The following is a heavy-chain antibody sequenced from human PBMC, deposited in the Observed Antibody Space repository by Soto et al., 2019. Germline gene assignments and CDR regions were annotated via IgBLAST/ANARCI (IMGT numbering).Heavy chain of an antibody. Sequence: EVQLVESGGGLVQPGGSLRLSCAASGFTFSNYWMSWVRQAPGKGLEWVANIKQDGNERYYVDSVKGRFTISRDNAKNSRYLQMDSLRAEGPALYYCAREGYGYGTYFAYWGQGTLITVTS. J-gene: IGHJ4*02. CDR3: AREGYGYGTYFAY. CDR1: GFTFSNYW. D-gene: IGHD2-15*01. CDR2: IKQDGNER. V-gene: IGHV3-7*01.